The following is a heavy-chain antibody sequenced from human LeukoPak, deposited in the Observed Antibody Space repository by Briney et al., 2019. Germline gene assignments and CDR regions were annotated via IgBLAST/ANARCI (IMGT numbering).Heavy chain of an antibody. CDR2: IRSKDYGGTT. J-gene: IGHJ4*02. CDR1: GFTFGDYA. D-gene: IGHD6-13*01. Sequence: QPGRSLRLSCTASGFTFGDYAMSWFRQAPGKGLEWVGFIRSKDYGGTTEYAASVKGRFTISRDDSKSIAYLQMNSLRAEDTAVYYCARISSSWYRMIDYWGQGTLVTVSS. CDR3: ARISSSWYRMIDY. V-gene: IGHV3-49*03.